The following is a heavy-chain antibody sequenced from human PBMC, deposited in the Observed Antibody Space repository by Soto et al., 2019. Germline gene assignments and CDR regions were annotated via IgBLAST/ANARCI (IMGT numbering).Heavy chain of an antibody. D-gene: IGHD3-10*01. CDR1: GYTFTDYY. Sequence: ASVKVSCKASGYTFTDYYIHWVRQAPGQGLEWMGWINPNSGGTNYAQKFQGRVTMTRDTSISTAYMELSRLISDDTAVYYCAKDKVRGVMSNWFDPWGQGTLVTVSS. V-gene: IGHV1-2*02. CDR3: AKDKVRGVMSNWFDP. CDR2: INPNSGGT. J-gene: IGHJ5*02.